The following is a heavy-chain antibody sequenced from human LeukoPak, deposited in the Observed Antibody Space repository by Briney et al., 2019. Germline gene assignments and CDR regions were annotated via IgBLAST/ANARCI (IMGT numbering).Heavy chain of an antibody. CDR1: GGSFSGYY. CDR2: INHSGGT. CDR3: ASSSYYDSSGAFDY. J-gene: IGHJ4*02. V-gene: IGHV4-34*01. D-gene: IGHD3-22*01. Sequence: PSETLSLTCAVYGGSFSGYYWSWIRQPPGKGLEWIGEINHSGGTKYNPSLKSRVTISVDTSKNQFSLKLSSVTAADTAVYYCASSSYYDSSGAFDYWGQGTLVTVSS.